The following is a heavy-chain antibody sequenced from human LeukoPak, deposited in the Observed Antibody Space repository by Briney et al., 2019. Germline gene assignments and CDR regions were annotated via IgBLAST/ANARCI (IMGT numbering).Heavy chain of an antibody. D-gene: IGHD2-2*01. Sequence: PGGSLRLSCAASGFTVSSNYMSWVRQAPGKGLEWVSVIYSGGSTYYADSVKGRFTISRGNSKNTLYLQMNSLRAEDTAVYYCARGPSWYQLLSYWGQGTLVTVSS. CDR1: GFTVSSNY. J-gene: IGHJ4*02. V-gene: IGHV3-66*01. CDR3: ARGPSWYQLLSY. CDR2: IYSGGST.